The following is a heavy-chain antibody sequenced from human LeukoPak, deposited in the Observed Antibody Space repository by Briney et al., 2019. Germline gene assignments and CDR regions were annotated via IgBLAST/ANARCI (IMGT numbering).Heavy chain of an antibody. Sequence: PGGSLRLSCAASKFTFSTYAMHWVRQAPGKGLEWVALISNDGNKKYHAESVKGRFTISRENSNNTLYLQMNSLRPEDTAVYYCAGADYYTSGTYRYYFDYWGQGTLVTVSS. D-gene: IGHD3-10*01. CDR1: KFTFSTYA. CDR2: ISNDGNKK. J-gene: IGHJ4*02. V-gene: IGHV3-30-3*01. CDR3: AGADYYTSGTYRYYFDY.